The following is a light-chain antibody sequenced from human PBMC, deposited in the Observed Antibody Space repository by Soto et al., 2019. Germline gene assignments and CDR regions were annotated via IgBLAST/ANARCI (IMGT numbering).Light chain of an antibody. J-gene: IGKJ1*01. Sequence: DIVMTQSPATLSVSPGERATLLCRASQSVSSNLAWYQQKPGQAPRLIIYGASSRATGIPDRFSGSGSGTDFTLTISRLEPEDVAVYYCQQYGSSPWTFGQGTKVDIK. CDR2: GAS. CDR3: QQYGSSPWT. CDR1: QSVSSN. V-gene: IGKV3-20*01.